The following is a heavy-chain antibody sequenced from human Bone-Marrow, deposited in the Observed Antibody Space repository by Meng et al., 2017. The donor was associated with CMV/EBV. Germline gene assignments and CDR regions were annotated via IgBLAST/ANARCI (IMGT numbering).Heavy chain of an antibody. CDR1: GYTFTSYD. J-gene: IGHJ6*02. CDR3: ARVWVGWGGAYYYYGMDV. D-gene: IGHD1-26*01. V-gene: IGHV1-8*01. CDR2: MNPNSGNT. Sequence: ASVKVSCKASGYTFTSYDINWVRQATGQGLEWMGWMNPNSGNTGYAQKFQGRVTMTRNTSISTAYMELSSLRSEDTAVYYWARVWVGWGGAYYYYGMDVWGQGTTVTVSS.